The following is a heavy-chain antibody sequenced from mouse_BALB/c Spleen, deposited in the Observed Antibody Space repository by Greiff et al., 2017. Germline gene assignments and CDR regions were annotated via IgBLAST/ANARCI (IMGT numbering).Heavy chain of an antibody. V-gene: IGHV5-6-5*01. J-gene: IGHJ1*01. Sequence: EVQRVESGGGLVKPGGSLKLSCAASGFTFSSYAMSWVRQTPEKRLEWVASISSGGSTYYSGSVKGRFTISRDNARNILYLQMSSLRSEDTAMYYCARGDRSYWYFDVWGAGTTVTVSS. CDR1: GFTFSSYA. CDR3: ARGDRSYWYFDV. CDR2: ISSGGST.